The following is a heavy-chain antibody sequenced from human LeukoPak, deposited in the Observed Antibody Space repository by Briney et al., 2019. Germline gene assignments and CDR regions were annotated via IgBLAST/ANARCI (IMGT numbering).Heavy chain of an antibody. CDR1: GYTFTGYY. Sequence: ASVKVSCKASGYTFTGYYMHWVRQAPGQGLEWMGWISAYNGNTNYAQKLQGRVTMTTDTSTSTAYMELRSLRSDDTAVYYCASANLYSRGCWFDPWGQGTLVTVSS. J-gene: IGHJ5*02. V-gene: IGHV1-18*04. D-gene: IGHD6-19*01. CDR2: ISAYNGNT. CDR3: ASANLYSRGCWFDP.